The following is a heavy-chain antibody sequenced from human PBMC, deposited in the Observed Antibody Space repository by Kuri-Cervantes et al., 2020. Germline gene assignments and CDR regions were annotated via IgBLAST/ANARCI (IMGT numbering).Heavy chain of an antibody. J-gene: IGHJ6*02. CDR1: GFTFSTYN. CDR2: INSSTTYI. D-gene: IGHD6-19*01. Sequence: GGSLRLSCAASGFTFSTYNINWVRQAPGKGLEWVSAINSSTTYIYYADSVKGRFTISRDNGKSSLYVQMKSLRAEDTAVYNCAREIMAVAGNTPWGQGTTVTVSS. V-gene: IGHV3-21*01. CDR3: AREIMAVAGNTP.